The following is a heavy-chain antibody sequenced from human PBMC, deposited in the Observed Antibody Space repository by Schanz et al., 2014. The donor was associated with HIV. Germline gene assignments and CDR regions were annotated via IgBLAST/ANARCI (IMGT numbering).Heavy chain of an antibody. D-gene: IGHD6-13*01. CDR3: ARTTIAAPGTEYYYGMDV. V-gene: IGHV3-33*01. J-gene: IGHJ6*02. Sequence: QVQLVESGGGVVQPGRSLRLSCAASGFTFSSYGMHWVRQAPGRGLEWVAVIWYDGSDKYYADSVKGRFTISRDNSKNTLFLQMNSLRAEDTAVNYCARTTIAAPGTEYYYGMDVWGQGTTVTVSS. CDR2: IWYDGSDK. CDR1: GFTFSSYG.